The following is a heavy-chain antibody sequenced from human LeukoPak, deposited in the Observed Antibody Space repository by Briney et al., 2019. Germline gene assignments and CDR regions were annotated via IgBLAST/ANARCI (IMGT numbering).Heavy chain of an antibody. CDR3: ARVPPDGGNLYSDY. V-gene: IGHV3-23*01. J-gene: IGHJ4*02. CDR1: GFTFSSYA. D-gene: IGHD4-23*01. CDR2: ISGSGGST. Sequence: PGGSLRLSCAASGFTFSSYAMSWVRQAPGKGLEWVSAISGSGGSTYYADSVKGRFTISRDNSKNTLYLQMNSLRAEDTAVYYCARVPPDGGNLYSDYWGQGPLVTVSS.